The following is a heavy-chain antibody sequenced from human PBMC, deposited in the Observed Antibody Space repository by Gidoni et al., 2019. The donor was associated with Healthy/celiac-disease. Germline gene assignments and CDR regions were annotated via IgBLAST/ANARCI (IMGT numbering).Heavy chain of an antibody. V-gene: IGHV4-34*01. J-gene: IGHJ4*02. D-gene: IGHD1-1*01. CDR3: AGRVPFDY. CDR2: INHSGST. Sequence: QVQLQQWGAGLLKPSETLSLPCAVYGGSFSGYYRSWIRQPPGKGLEWIGEINHSGSTNSNPSLKRRVTISVDTSKNQFALKLSSVTAAETAVYYCAGRVPFDYWGQGTLVTVSS. CDR1: GGSFSGYY.